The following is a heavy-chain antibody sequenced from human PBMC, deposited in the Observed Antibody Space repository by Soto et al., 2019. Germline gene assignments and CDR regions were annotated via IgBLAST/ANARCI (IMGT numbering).Heavy chain of an antibody. CDR2: IYHSGST. CDR1: GYTISSGYY. J-gene: IGHJ4*02. CDR3: GGGPDATGDY. D-gene: IGHD2-2*01. Sequence: SETLSLTCAASGYTISSGYYRCGSRQPPGKGLEWIGSIYHSGSTYYSPSIKSRVTISVDKSKNQFSLKLSSVTAADTAVYYCGGGPDATGDYWGQGTLVTVSS. V-gene: IGHV4-38-2*01.